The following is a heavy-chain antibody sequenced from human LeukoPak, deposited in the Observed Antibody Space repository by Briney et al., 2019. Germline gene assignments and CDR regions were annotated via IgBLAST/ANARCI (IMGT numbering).Heavy chain of an antibody. V-gene: IGHV3-23*05. J-gene: IGHJ4*02. Sequence: GGSLRLSCVASGFTFSDYAMNWVRQAPGKGLEWVSTFKTKYNQVYYAESVRGRFTISTDNSKKTVYLQMNSLRAEDTALYYCARSVPDYTRFDYWGQGALATVSS. D-gene: IGHD4-11*01. CDR1: GFTFSDYA. CDR2: FKTKYNQV. CDR3: ARSVPDYTRFDY.